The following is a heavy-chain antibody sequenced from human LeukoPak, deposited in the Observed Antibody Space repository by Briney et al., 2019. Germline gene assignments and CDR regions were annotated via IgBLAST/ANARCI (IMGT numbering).Heavy chain of an antibody. D-gene: IGHD3-16*01. V-gene: IGHV3-7*01. CDR3: AKDQRIWGSDFDY. Sequence: TGGSLRLSCAASGFTFSSYWMHWVRQAPGKGPEWVANIKHDGSEIYYVDSVKGRFTISRDNSKNTLYLQMNSLRAEDTAVYYCAKDQRIWGSDFDYWGQGTLVTVSS. CDR1: GFTFSSYW. CDR2: IKHDGSEI. J-gene: IGHJ4*02.